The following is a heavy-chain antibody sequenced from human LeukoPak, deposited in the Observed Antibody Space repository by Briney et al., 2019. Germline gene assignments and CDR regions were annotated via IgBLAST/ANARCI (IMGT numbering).Heavy chain of an antibody. D-gene: IGHD7-27*01. CDR1: GGSISSGGYY. CDR2: IYHSGST. Sequence: PSQTLSLTCTVSGGSISSGGYYWSWIRQPPGKGLEWIGYIYHSGSTYYNPSLKSRVTISVDRSKNQFSLKLSSVTAADTAVYYCARDNWGSRYFDLWGRGTLVTVSS. V-gene: IGHV4-30-2*01. J-gene: IGHJ2*01. CDR3: ARDNWGSRYFDL.